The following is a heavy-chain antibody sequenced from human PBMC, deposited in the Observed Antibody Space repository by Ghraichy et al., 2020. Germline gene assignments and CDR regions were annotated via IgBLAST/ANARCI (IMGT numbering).Heavy chain of an antibody. CDR3: ARPDPARRGAARLWYFDL. CDR1: GGSISSSSYY. D-gene: IGHD6-6*01. J-gene: IGHJ2*01. Sequence: SETLSLTCTVSGGSISSSSYYWGWIRQPPGKGLEWIGSIYYSGSTYYNPSLKSRVTISVDTSKNQFPLKLSSVTAADTAVYYCARPDPARRGAARLWYFDLWGRGTLVTVSS. V-gene: IGHV4-39*01. CDR2: IYYSGST.